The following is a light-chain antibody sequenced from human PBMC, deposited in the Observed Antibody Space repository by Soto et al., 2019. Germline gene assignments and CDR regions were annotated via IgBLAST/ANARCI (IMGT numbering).Light chain of an antibody. J-gene: IGKJ1*01. CDR2: GAS. CDR1: QSINSRS. CDR3: HQYGSSPQT. Sequence: EIVMTQSPGSLSXXAXXXXTXXXXASQSINSRSLAWYQQKPGQAPSLLIYGASSRATGIPDRFSGSGSGTEFTLTVDRLEPEDFAVYYCHQYGSSPQTFGRGTKVDIK. V-gene: IGKV3-20*01.